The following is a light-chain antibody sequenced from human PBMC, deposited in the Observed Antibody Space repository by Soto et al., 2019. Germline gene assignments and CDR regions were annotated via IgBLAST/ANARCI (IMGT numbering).Light chain of an antibody. CDR2: EVS. J-gene: IGLJ1*01. V-gene: IGLV2-14*01. Sequence: QSVLTQPASVSGSPGQSITISCTGTSSDVGGYNYVSWYQQHPGKAPKLMIYEVSSRPSGVSHRFSGSKSGNTASVTISGLQAEDEADYYCSSYTTSTTYVFGTGTKVTVL. CDR1: SSDVGGYNY. CDR3: SSYTTSTTYV.